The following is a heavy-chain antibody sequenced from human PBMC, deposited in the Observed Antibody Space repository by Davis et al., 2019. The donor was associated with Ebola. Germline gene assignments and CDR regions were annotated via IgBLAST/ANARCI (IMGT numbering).Heavy chain of an antibody. CDR2: IIPIFGTA. D-gene: IGHD6-19*01. CDR3: ARGPALGPGIAVAGTDYYYYYGMDV. V-gene: IGHV1-69*13. Sequence: SVKVSCKASGGTFSSYAISWVRQAPGQGLEWMGGIIPIFGTANYAQKFQGRVTITADESTSTAYMELSSLRSEDTAVYYCARGPALGPGIAVAGTDYYYYYGMDVWGQGTTVTVSS. J-gene: IGHJ6*02. CDR1: GGTFSSYA.